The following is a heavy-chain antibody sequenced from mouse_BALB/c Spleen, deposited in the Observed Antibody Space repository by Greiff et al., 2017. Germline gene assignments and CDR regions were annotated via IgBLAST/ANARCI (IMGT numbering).Heavy chain of an antibody. Sequence: EVQVVESGPELVKPGASVKMSCKASGYTFTSYVMHWVKQKPGQGLEWIGYINPYNDGTKYNEKFKGKATLTSDKSSSTAYMELSSLTSEDSAVYYCARYGNYLYYAMDYWGQGTSVTVSS. J-gene: IGHJ4*01. D-gene: IGHD2-1*01. CDR1: GYTFTSYV. V-gene: IGHV1-14*01. CDR2: INPYNDGT. CDR3: ARYGNYLYYAMDY.